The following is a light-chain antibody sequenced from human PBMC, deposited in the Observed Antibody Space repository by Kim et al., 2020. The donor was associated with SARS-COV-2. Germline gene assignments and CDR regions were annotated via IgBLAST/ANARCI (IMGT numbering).Light chain of an antibody. V-gene: IGLV1-47*01. CDR2: RNN. CDR1: SSTIVSNY. Sequence: QLVLTQPPSASGTHGQRVTISCSGSSSTIVSNYVFWYQQLPGMASKLLSFRNNQRPSGVPDRFSGSKSGTSAYLAICGLRSEDEADYYCAAWDDSLSVYVFVTGTKVTVL. CDR3: AAWDDSLSVYV. J-gene: IGLJ1*01.